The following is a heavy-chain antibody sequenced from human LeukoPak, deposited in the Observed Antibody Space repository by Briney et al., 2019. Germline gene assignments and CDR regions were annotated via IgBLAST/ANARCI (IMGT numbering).Heavy chain of an antibody. D-gene: IGHD2-15*01. V-gene: IGHV3-48*04. J-gene: IGHJ5*02. CDR1: GFTFKNSG. CDR3: AKDGPCSGGTCYSDP. Sequence: GGSLRLSCAASGFTFKNSGMNWVRQAPGKGLEGVAKIDSSGNIIYCADSVKGRFTICRDNARNSLYLQMNSLRAEDTAIYHCAKDGPCSGGTCYSDPWGQGTLVTVSS. CDR2: IDSSGNII.